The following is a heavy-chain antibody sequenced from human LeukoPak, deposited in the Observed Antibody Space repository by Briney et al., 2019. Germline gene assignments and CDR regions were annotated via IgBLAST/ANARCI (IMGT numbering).Heavy chain of an antibody. J-gene: IGHJ4*02. D-gene: IGHD5-12*01. CDR3: ARSGYDIIFDY. Sequence: GGSLRLSCAASGFTFSSYEMNWVRQAPGKGLEWVSYMSRSGDTMYYTDSVKGRFTISRDNAKNSLYLQMDSLRAEDTAIYYCARSGYDIIFDYWGQGTLVTVSS. CDR2: MSRSGDTM. V-gene: IGHV3-48*03. CDR1: GFTFSSYE.